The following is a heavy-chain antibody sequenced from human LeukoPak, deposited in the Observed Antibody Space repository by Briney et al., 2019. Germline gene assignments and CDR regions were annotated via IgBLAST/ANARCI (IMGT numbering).Heavy chain of an antibody. CDR3: ARQAEAMDV. Sequence: SETLSLTCTVFGGSISSSNDYWGWVRQPPGKGLEWIGTIYHIGGTHYNPSLKSRATMSVDTPKNQFSLKLSSVTAADTAVYYCARQAEAMDVWGQGTTVTVSS. CDR1: GGSISSSNDY. D-gene: IGHD6-19*01. J-gene: IGHJ6*02. V-gene: IGHV4-39*01. CDR2: IYHIGGT.